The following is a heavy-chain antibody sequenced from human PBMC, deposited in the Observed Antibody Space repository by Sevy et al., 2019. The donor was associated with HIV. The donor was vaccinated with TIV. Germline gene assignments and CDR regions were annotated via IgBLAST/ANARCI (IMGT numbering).Heavy chain of an antibody. CDR3: ARDLSPRSRRHYYGLDV. CDR2: IYCSGST. Sequence: SETLSLTCTVSGGSISSYYWSWIRQPPGKGLEWIGYIYCSGSTNCNPSLKSRVTISVDTSKNQFSLKLSSVTAADTAVHYCARDLSPRSRRHYYGLDVWGQGTTVTVSS. J-gene: IGHJ6*02. V-gene: IGHV4-59*13. D-gene: IGHD2-2*01. CDR1: GGSISSYY.